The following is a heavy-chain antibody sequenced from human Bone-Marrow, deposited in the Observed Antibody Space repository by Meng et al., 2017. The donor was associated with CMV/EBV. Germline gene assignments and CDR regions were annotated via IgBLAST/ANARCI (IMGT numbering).Heavy chain of an antibody. CDR1: GFTFSNYA. J-gene: IGHJ5*02. D-gene: IGHD2-8*01. Sequence: GESLKIPCAASGFTFSNYAIHWVRQAPGQGLEWVSFISYDGTNKYYADSVKGRFTISRDNSKNILYLQMNTPRPEDTAVYDCARGAPYCTTNRCQIDNWFDPWGQGALVTVSS. CDR2: ISYDGTNK. CDR3: ARGAPYCTTNRCQIDNWFDP. V-gene: IGHV3-30-3*01.